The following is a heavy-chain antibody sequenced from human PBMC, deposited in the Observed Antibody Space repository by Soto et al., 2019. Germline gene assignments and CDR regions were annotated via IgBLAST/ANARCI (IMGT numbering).Heavy chain of an antibody. CDR1: GYTFTSYG. V-gene: IGHV1-18*01. CDR2: ISAYNGNT. J-gene: IGHJ5*02. CDR3: ARDESYVSNWFGP. D-gene: IGHD3-10*02. Sequence: VKVGWKASGYTFTSYGISCVRQAPGQGLEWMGWISAYNGNTNYAQKLQGRVTMTTDTSTSTAYMELRSLRSDDTAVYYCARDESYVSNWFGPWGQGTLVTVSS.